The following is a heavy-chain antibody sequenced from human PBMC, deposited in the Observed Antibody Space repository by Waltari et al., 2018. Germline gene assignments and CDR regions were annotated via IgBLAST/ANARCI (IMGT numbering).Heavy chain of an antibody. CDR3: ARARITIFGVVSGFYY. D-gene: IGHD3-3*01. V-gene: IGHV4-61*09. CDR2: IYTSGST. J-gene: IGHJ4*02. CDR1: GGSISIGSDY. Sequence: QVQLQESGPGLVKPSQTLSLTCTVSGGSISIGSDYWSWIRQPAGKGLEWIGYIYTSGSTNYNPSLKSRVTISVDTSKNQFSLKLSSVTAADTAVYYCARARITIFGVVSGFYYWGQGTLVTVSS.